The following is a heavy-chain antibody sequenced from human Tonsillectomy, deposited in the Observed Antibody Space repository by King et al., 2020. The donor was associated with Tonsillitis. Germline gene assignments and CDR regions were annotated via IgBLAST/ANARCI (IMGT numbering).Heavy chain of an antibody. CDR3: AREGFTLNYYFGMDV. J-gene: IGHJ6*02. CDR1: GFTFSTYA. V-gene: IGHV3-30-3*01. Sequence: VQLVESGGGVVQPGRSLRLSCAASGFTFSTYAIHWVRQAPGKGLEWVAVISYDGSNKYYADSVKGRFTISRDTSKHTLYLQMNSLRAEDTAVCYCAREGFTLNYYFGMDVWGQGTTVTVSS. CDR2: ISYDGSNK. D-gene: IGHD2-15*01.